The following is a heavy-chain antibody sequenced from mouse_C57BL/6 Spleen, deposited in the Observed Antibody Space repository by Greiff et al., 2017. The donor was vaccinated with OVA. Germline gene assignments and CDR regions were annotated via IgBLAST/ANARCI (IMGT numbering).Heavy chain of an antibody. CDR3: ARLRSLYDEDD. CDR1: GYTFPSYW. V-gene: IGHV1-72*01. CDR2: IDPNSGGT. J-gene: IGHJ2*01. Sequence: QVQLQQPGAELVKPGASVKLSCKASGYTFPSYWMHWVKQRPGRGLEWIGRIDPNSGGTKYNEKFKSKATLTVDKPSSTAYIQLSSLTSEDSAVYYCARLRSLYDEDDWGQGTTLTVSS. D-gene: IGHD2-12*01.